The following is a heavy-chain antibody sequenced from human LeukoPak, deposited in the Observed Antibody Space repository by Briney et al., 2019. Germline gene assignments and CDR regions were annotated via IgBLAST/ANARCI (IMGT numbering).Heavy chain of an antibody. V-gene: IGHV4-39*01. D-gene: IGHD3-9*01. CDR3: ARPRPTGYYSNWFDP. CDR2: IYYSGST. CDR1: GGSISSSSYY. J-gene: IGHJ5*02. Sequence: PSETLSLTCTVSGGSISSSSYYWGWIRQPPGKGLEWIGSIYYSGSTYYNPSLKSRVTISVDTSKNQFSLKLSSVTAADTAVYYCARPRPTGYYSNWFDPWGQGTLVTVSS.